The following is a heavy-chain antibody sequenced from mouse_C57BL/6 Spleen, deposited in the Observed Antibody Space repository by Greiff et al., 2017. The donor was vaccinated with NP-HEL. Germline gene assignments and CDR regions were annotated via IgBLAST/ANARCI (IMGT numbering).Heavy chain of an antibody. J-gene: IGHJ4*01. CDR3: ARNSNSYFFYAMDY. Sequence: QVQLQQSGPGLVQPSQSLSITCTVSGFSLTSYGVHWVRQSPGKGLEWLGVIWSGGSTDYNAAFISRLSISKDNSKSQVFFKMNSLQADDTAIYYCARNSNSYFFYAMDYWGQGTSVTVSS. CDR1: GFSLTSYG. V-gene: IGHV2-2*01. D-gene: IGHD2-5*01. CDR2: IWSGGST.